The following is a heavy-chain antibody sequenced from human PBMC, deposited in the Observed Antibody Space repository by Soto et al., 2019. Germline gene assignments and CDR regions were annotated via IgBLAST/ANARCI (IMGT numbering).Heavy chain of an antibody. Sequence: QITLKESGPTLVKPTQTLTLTCAFSGFSLSTSGVGVGWIRQPPGKALEWLALIYWNDETRYSPSLKSRLTITKDTSKNQVFLTMTNMDPVDTATYYCAHPRTGTHGGGFDIWGQGTKVTVSS. CDR3: AHPRTGTHGGGFDI. V-gene: IGHV2-5*01. CDR1: GFSLSTSGVG. D-gene: IGHD1-1*01. J-gene: IGHJ3*02. CDR2: IYWNDET.